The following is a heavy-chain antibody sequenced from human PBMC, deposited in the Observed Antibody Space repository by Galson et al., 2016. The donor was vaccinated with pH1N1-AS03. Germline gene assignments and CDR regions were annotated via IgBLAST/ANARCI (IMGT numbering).Heavy chain of an antibody. D-gene: IGHD5-24*01. J-gene: IGHJ4*02. CDR2: IHSGGGT. Sequence: SLRLSCAASGFRVSSDSMTWVRQAPGQGLEWVSVIHSGGGTYYAGSVKGRFSLYRDNFKNTVDLKMNRLRTEDTAVYYCARDREMPTAHWGQGTLVTVSS. CDR3: ARDREMPTAH. V-gene: IGHV3-53*05. CDR1: GFRVSSDS.